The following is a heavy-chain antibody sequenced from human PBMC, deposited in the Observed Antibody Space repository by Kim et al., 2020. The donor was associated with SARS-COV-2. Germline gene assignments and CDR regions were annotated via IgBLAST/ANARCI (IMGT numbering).Heavy chain of an antibody. CDR3: ARASLVGPTYWFDP. CDR2: ISDDGSAK. V-gene: IGHV3-30*04. CDR1: GFTFSTYP. Sequence: GGSLRLSCAASGFTFSTYPMLWVRQAPGKGLEWVAVISDDGSAKYYADSVKGRFTISRDNPKNTLYLQMNTLRADDTTVYYCARASLVGPTYWFDPWGQGTLVTVSS. J-gene: IGHJ5*02. D-gene: IGHD1-26*01.